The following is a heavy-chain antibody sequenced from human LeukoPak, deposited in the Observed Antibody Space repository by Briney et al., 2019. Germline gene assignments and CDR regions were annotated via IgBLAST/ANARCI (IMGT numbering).Heavy chain of an antibody. Sequence: GGSLRLPCAASAFTFSSYRMNWVRQAPGKGLEWVSSISSSSTYIYYADSVKGRFTISRDNAKNSLYLQMNSLRAEDTAVYYCARDRIIYGDYGDAFDFWGQGTMVTVSS. CDR2: ISSSSTYI. D-gene: IGHD4-17*01. CDR3: ARDRIIYGDYGDAFDF. CDR1: AFTFSSYR. V-gene: IGHV3-21*01. J-gene: IGHJ3*01.